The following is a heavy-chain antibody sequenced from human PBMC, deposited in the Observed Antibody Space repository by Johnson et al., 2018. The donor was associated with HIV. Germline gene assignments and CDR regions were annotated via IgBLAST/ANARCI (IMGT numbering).Heavy chain of an antibody. Sequence: VQLVESGGGVVQSGRSLRLSCAASGFTFSSYGMHWVRQATGKGLEWVSTIGTAGDTYYPGSVKGRFTVSREDAKNSLYLQMNSLRAGDTALYYCARAVCRGGRCYSHDAFDILGQGTMVTVSS. CDR3: ARAVCRGGRCYSHDAFDI. D-gene: IGHD2-15*01. J-gene: IGHJ3*02. V-gene: IGHV3-13*01. CDR2: IGTAGDT. CDR1: GFTFSSYG.